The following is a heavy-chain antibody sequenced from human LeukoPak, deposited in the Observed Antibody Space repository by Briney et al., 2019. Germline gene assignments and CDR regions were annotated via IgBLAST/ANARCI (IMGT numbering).Heavy chain of an antibody. CDR1: GGSFSGYY. Sequence: NTSETLSLTCAVYGGSFSGYYWSWIRQPPGKVLEWIGEINHSGSTNYNPSLKSRVTISVDTSKNQFSLKLSSVTAADTAVYYCARDAGFYDFLWGQGTLVTVPS. J-gene: IGHJ4*02. V-gene: IGHV4-34*01. D-gene: IGHD3-3*01. CDR2: INHSGST. CDR3: ARDAGFYDFL.